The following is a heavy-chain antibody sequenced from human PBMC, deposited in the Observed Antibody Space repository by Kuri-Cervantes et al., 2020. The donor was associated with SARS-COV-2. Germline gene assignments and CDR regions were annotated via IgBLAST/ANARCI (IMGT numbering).Heavy chain of an antibody. CDR1: GGSFSGYY. V-gene: IGHV4-34*01. CDR2: INHIGRT. D-gene: IGHD3-16*01. CDR3: ATLPREGGGAY. Sequence: ESLKISCAVYGGSFSGYYWSWIRQPPGKGLEWIGEINHIGRTNYNPSLKSRVTISVDTSKNQFSLKLNSWTAADTAVYYCATLPREGGGAYWGQGTLVTVSS. J-gene: IGHJ4*02.